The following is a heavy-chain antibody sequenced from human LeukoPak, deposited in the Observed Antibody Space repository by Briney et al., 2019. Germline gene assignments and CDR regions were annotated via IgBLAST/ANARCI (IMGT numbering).Heavy chain of an antibody. CDR1: GFTFSRFG. J-gene: IGHJ4*02. Sequence: GGSLRLSCAASGFTFSRFGMHWVRQAPGKGLEWVAVISYDGRNKYYGDSVKGRFTISRDDSKNTLYLQMNSLRAEDTAVYYCARDPHGLDYWGQGTLVTVSS. V-gene: IGHV3-30*03. CDR3: ARDPHGLDY. CDR2: ISYDGRNK.